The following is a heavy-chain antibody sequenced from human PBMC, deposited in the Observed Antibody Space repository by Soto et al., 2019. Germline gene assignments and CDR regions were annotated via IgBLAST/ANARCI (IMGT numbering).Heavy chain of an antibody. CDR1: GDSVSSNSAA. Sequence: SQTLSLTCVISGDSVSSNSAAWNWIRQSPSRGLEWLGSTYYRSKWNSDYAVSVKSRIIINPDTSKNQVSLQLNSVPPEDTAVYYCARVPITMVRGVNVKYNYHGMDVWVQGTTVTVSS. J-gene: IGHJ6*02. V-gene: IGHV6-1*01. D-gene: IGHD3-10*01. CDR2: TYYRSKWNS. CDR3: ARVPITMVRGVNVKYNYHGMDV.